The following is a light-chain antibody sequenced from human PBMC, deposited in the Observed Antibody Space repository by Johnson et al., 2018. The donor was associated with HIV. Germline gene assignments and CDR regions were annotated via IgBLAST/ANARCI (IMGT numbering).Light chain of an antibody. V-gene: IGLV1-51*02. J-gene: IGLJ1*01. CDR2: ENN. Sequence: QSVLTQPPSVSAAPGQKVTISCSGSSSNIGNNYVSWYQQLPGTAPKLLIYENNKRPSGIPDRFSGSKSGTSATLGITGLQTGDEADYYCGTWDSSLSVYVSEPGTNVTDL. CDR3: GTWDSSLSVYV. CDR1: SSNIGNNY.